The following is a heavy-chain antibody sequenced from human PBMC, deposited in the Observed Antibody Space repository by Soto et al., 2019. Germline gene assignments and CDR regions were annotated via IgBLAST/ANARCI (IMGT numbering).Heavy chain of an antibody. CDR1: GFTFSSYA. J-gene: IGHJ6*02. V-gene: IGHV3-23*01. D-gene: IGHD2-2*01. CDR3: ARDGPKDQLLNYYGMDV. Sequence: EVQVLESGGGLVQPGGSLRLSCAASGFTFSSYAMSWVRQAPGQGLEWVSGISGSGGDTYYADSVKGQFTISRDNSKNTLYLQMNSLRAEDTAVYYCARDGPKDQLLNYYGMDVWGQGTTVTVSS. CDR2: ISGSGGDT.